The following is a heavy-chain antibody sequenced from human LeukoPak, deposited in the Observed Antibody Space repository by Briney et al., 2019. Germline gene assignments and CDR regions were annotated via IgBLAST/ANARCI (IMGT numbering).Heavy chain of an antibody. CDR2: IIPIFGTA. CDR1: GGTFSSYA. J-gene: IGHJ6*02. D-gene: IGHD3-10*01. Sequence: ASVKVSCKASGGTFSSYAISWVRQAPGQGLEWMGGIIPIFGTANYAQKLQGRVTITADESTSTAYMELSSLRSEDTAVYYCARSHYGSGSNYYYYGMDVWGQGTTVTVSS. V-gene: IGHV1-69*13. CDR3: ARSHYGSGSNYYYYGMDV.